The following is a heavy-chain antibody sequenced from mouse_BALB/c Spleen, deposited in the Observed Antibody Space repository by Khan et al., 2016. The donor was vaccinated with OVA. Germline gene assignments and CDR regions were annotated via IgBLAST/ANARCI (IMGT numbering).Heavy chain of an antibody. Sequence: QVQLKESGAELAKPGAPVKMSCKASGYTFTTYWMHWVKQRPGQGLEWIGYINPTSGYTDYNDKFKDRATLSADKSSSTAYMQLNSLTSEDSAVKYSTRERIDYWGQGTTITVCS. CDR2: INPTSGYT. V-gene: IGHV1-7*01. CDR3: TRERIDY. J-gene: IGHJ2*01. CDR1: GYTFTTYW.